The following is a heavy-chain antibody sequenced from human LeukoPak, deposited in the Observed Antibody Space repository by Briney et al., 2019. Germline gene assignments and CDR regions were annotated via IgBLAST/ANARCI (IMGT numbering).Heavy chain of an antibody. CDR2: IYTSGST. D-gene: IGHD1-26*01. J-gene: IGHJ4*02. V-gene: IGHV4-4*07. CDR3: AREKYSGSYYVVGY. CDR1: GGSISSYY. Sequence: SETLSLTCTVSGGSISSYYWSWIRQPAGKGLEWIGRIYTSGSTNYNPSLKSRVTMSVDTSKNQFSLKLSSVTAADTAVYYCAREKYSGSYYVVGYWGQGTLVTVSS.